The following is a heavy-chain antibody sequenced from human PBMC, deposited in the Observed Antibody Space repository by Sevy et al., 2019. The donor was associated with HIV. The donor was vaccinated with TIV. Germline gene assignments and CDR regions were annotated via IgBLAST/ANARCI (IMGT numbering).Heavy chain of an antibody. CDR3: ARDAGNYHDSSNYYYVYAFDI. CDR1: GGSIGRYY. CDR2: IYYDGST. J-gene: IGHJ3*02. D-gene: IGHD3-22*01. V-gene: IGHV4-59*01. Sequence: SETLSLTCTVSGGSIGRYYWSWIRQSPGRGLEWIGYIYYDGSTDYNSSLKSRVTISLDTSKNQFSLSLNSVTAVDTAVYYCARDAGNYHDSSNYYYVYAFDIWAQGTLVTVSS.